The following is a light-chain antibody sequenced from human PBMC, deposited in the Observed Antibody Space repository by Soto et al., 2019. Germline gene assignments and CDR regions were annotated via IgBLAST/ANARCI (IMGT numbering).Light chain of an antibody. CDR3: LQDFKYSRT. V-gene: IGKV1-6*01. J-gene: IGKJ1*01. CDR2: GAF. CDR1: QDIRTE. Sequence: AIQMTQSPSSLSVSVGDRVTITCRASQDIRTELGWYQQKPGKAPRLLIYGAFSLQSGVPSRFSGSGSGTDFTLTISSLQPDDFATYYCLQDFKYSRTFGQGTKVEV.